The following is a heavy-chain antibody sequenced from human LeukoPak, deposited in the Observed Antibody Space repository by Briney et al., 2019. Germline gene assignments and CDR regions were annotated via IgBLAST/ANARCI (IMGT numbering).Heavy chain of an antibody. CDR1: GFTFNNYW. CDR2: IKQDGSEK. V-gene: IGHV3-7*01. Sequence: PGGSLRLSCAASGFTFNNYWMSWVRQAPGKGLEWVANIKQDGSEKYYVDSVKGRFTISRDNAKSSLYLQMNSLRAEDTAVYYCARDSRTYGDWGQGTLVTVSS. J-gene: IGHJ4*02. CDR3: ARDSRTYGD. D-gene: IGHD1-14*01.